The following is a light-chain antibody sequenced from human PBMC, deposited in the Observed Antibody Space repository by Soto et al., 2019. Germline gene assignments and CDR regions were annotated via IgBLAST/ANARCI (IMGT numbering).Light chain of an antibody. CDR3: QQYNNWPPVT. CDR2: STY. V-gene: IGKV3-15*01. Sequence: EIVTTQSPGTLSVSPGERATLSCRASQSVSTNLAWYQQKPGQAPRLLIYSTYTRATGIPARFSGSGSGTEFTLTISSLQSEDFAVYYCQQYNNWPPVTFGGGTKVEIK. CDR1: QSVSTN. J-gene: IGKJ4*01.